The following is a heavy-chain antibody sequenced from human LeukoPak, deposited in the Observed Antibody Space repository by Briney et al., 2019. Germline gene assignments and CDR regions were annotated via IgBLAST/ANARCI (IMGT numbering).Heavy chain of an antibody. D-gene: IGHD1-26*01. CDR3: ARDSAEVGASPVKGY. CDR2: ISGSGGST. V-gene: IGHV3-23*01. Sequence: GGSLRLSCAASGFTFSSYAMSWVRQAPGKGLEWVSAISGSGGSTYYADSVKGRFTISRDNSKNTLYLQMNSLRAEDTAVYYCARDSAEVGASPVKGYWGQGTLVTVSS. J-gene: IGHJ4*02. CDR1: GFTFSSYA.